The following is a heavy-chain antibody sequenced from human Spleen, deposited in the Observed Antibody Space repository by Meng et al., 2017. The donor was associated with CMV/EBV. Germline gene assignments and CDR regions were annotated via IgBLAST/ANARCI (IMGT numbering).Heavy chain of an antibody. CDR3: AKEGSGLDY. CDR1: GFTFSDYA. Sequence: RLSCAVSGFTFSDYAMSWVRQAPGKGLESVSSITGSGSATFYADSVKGRFTVSRDNSRNTLFLQMKSLRAEDTAVYYCAKEGSGLDYWGQGTLVTVSS. V-gene: IGHV3-23*01. D-gene: IGHD3-10*01. CDR2: ITGSGSAT. J-gene: IGHJ4*02.